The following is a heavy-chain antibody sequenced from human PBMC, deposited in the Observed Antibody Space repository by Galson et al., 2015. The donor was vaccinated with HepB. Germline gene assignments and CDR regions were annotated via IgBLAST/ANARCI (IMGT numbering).Heavy chain of an antibody. CDR3: ARVAPHPPYYHYYMDV. V-gene: IGHV3-11*06. J-gene: IGHJ6*03. CDR1: GFTFSDYY. Sequence: SLRLSCAASGFTFSDYYMSWIRQAPGKGLEWVSYISSSSSYTNYADSVKGRFTISRDNAKNSLYLQMNSLRAEDTAMYYCARVAPHPPYYHYYMDVWGKGTAVTVSS. CDR2: ISSSSSYT.